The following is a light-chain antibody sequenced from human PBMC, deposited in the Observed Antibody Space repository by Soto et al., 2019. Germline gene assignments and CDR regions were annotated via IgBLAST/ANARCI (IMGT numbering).Light chain of an antibody. Sequence: DIQMPQSPSSLSASVGDRVTITCRASQTISTYLNCYQQKPGKAPKLLIYAASTLQSGVPSRFSGSGSGTDFTLTINSLQPEDFATYYCQQSHGIPYTFGQGTKLEIK. CDR3: QQSHGIPYT. J-gene: IGKJ2*01. CDR2: AAS. CDR1: QTISTY. V-gene: IGKV1-39*01.